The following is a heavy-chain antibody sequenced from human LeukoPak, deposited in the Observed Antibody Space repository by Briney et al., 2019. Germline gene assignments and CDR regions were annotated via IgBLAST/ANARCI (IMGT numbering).Heavy chain of an antibody. CDR1: GFTFSSYG. J-gene: IGHJ4*02. CDR3: AKDLDYGDYLEY. V-gene: IGHV3-33*06. Sequence: HPGGSLRLSCAASGFTFSSYGMHWVRQAPGKGLEWVAVIWYDGSNKYYADSVKGRFTISRDNSKNTLYLQMNSLRAEDTAVYYCAKDLDYGDYLEYWGQGTLVTVS. CDR2: IWYDGSNK. D-gene: IGHD4-17*01.